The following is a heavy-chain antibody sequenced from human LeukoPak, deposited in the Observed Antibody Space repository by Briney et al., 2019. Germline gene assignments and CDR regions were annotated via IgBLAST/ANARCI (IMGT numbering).Heavy chain of an antibody. D-gene: IGHD3-3*01. CDR1: GGSISSYY. Sequence: PSETLSLTCTVSGGSISSYYWSWIRQPPGKGLEWIGYIYYRGSINYNPSLKSRVTISVDTSKNQFSLKLSSVTAADTAVYYCARGGYDFWSGYGKFDYWGQGTLVTVPS. CDR2: IYYRGSI. V-gene: IGHV4-59*01. J-gene: IGHJ4*02. CDR3: ARGGYDFWSGYGKFDY.